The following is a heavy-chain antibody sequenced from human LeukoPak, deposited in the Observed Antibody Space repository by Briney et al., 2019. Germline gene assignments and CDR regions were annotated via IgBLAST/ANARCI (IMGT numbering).Heavy chain of an antibody. CDR2: ISSSSSYI. CDR1: GFTFSSYS. CDR3: ARGTVEMATIPDY. Sequence: GGSLRLSCAASGFTFSSYSMNWVRQAPGKGLEWVSSISSSSSYIYYADSVKGRFTISRGNAKNSLYLQMNSLRAEDTAVYYCARGTVEMATIPDYWGQGTLVTVSS. J-gene: IGHJ4*02. V-gene: IGHV3-21*01. D-gene: IGHD5-24*01.